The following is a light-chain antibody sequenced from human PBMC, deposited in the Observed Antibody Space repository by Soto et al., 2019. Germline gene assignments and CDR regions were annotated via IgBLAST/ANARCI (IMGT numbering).Light chain of an antibody. CDR3: QQYGSSPPSST. CDR2: GAS. J-gene: IGKJ5*01. Sequence: IGLTQTLGTLSLSTGERATLSCRASQRVSGGYLAWYQQKPGQAPRLLIYGASNRATDIPDRFSGRGSGTDFTLTISRLEPEDFAVYYCQQYGSSPPSSTFGQGARLEV. V-gene: IGKV3-20*01. CDR1: QRVSGGY.